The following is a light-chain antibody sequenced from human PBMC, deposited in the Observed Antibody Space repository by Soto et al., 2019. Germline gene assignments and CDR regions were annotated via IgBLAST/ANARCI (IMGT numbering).Light chain of an antibody. CDR1: SSDVGGYDY. Sequence: QSVLTQPASVSGSPGQSIAISCTGTSSDVGGYDYVSWYQQQPDKAPKLMIYEVTKRPSGVSNRLSGSKSGNTASLTISGLQAEDGADYYCSSHTSGSTRVFGTGTKVTVL. J-gene: IGLJ1*01. V-gene: IGLV2-14*01. CDR2: EVT. CDR3: SSHTSGSTRV.